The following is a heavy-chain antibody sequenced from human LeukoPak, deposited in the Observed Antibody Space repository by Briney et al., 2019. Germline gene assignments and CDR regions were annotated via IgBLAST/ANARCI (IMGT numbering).Heavy chain of an antibody. Sequence: SVKVSCKASGGTFSSYAISWVRQAPGQGLEWMGGIIPIFGTANYAQKSQGRVTITADESTSTAYMELSSLRSEDTAVYYCARSPLYYGDYRFDYWGQGTLVTVSS. CDR1: GGTFSSYA. CDR2: IIPIFGTA. CDR3: ARSPLYYGDYRFDY. V-gene: IGHV1-69*13. J-gene: IGHJ4*02. D-gene: IGHD4-17*01.